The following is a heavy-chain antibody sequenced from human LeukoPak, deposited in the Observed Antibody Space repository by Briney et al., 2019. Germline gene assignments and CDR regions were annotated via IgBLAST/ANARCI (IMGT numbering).Heavy chain of an antibody. CDR1: GYTFTSYD. CDR3: ARGLPNLGYCSSTSCPGAFDI. V-gene: IGHV1-69*13. J-gene: IGHJ3*02. CDR2: IIPIFGTA. D-gene: IGHD2-2*01. Sequence: GASVKVSCKASGYTFTSYDINWVRQAPGQGLEWMGGIIPIFGTANYAQKFQGRVTITADESTSTAYMELSSLRSEDTAVYYCARGLPNLGYCSSTSCPGAFDIWGQGTMVTVSS.